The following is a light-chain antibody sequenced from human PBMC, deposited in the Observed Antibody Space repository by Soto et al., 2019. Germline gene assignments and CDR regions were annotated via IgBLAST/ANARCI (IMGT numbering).Light chain of an antibody. Sequence: QSALTQPRSVSGSPGQSVTISCTGTNSDVGGYDSVSWYQQHPGKAPKLIISDVSQRPSGVPDRFSGSRSGNTASLIISGLQAEDEADYYCAAWDDSLNGRVFGTGTKVTVL. J-gene: IGLJ1*01. CDR3: AAWDDSLNGRV. CDR2: DVS. V-gene: IGLV2-11*01. CDR1: NSDVGGYDS.